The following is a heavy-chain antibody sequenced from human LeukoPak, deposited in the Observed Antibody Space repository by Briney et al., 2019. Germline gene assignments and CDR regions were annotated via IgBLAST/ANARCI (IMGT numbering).Heavy chain of an antibody. CDR1: GFTFTTYA. J-gene: IGHJ4*01. CDR2: ISYDGSNK. D-gene: IGHD2-21*02. Sequence: GGSLRLSCAASGFTFTTYAMHWVRQAPGKGLEWVALISYDGSNKYYADSVKGRFTISRDNSKNTVFLQMNSLSTEDTAVYYCAKDISGGDCPDYWGQGTLVTVSS. CDR3: AKDISGGDCPDY. V-gene: IGHV3-30*04.